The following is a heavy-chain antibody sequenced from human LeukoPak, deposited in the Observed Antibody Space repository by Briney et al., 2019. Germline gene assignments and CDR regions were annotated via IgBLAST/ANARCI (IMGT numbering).Heavy chain of an antibody. J-gene: IGHJ4*02. V-gene: IGHV3-7*01. CDR3: AKPILTTVTTLDFDY. Sequence: GGSLRLSCVISAFTFGSNWMSWVRQAPGKGLEWVANINPDGSVKYYVDSVEGRFTISRDNAKNSLYLQMNSLRVEDTAVYYCAKPILTTVTTLDFDYWGQGTLVTVSS. CDR2: INPDGSVK. D-gene: IGHD4-11*01. CDR1: AFTFGSNW.